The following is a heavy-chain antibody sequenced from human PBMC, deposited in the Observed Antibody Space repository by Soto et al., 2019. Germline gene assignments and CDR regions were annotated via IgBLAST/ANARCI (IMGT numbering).Heavy chain of an antibody. Sequence: SQTLSLTCAISGDSVPSNIAAWSWIRQSPSRGLEWLGRTYYRSQWFNDYAGSVKGRIAINVDTSKNQISLQLNSVTPEDTAVYYCARIAYGSVIFWVQGTLVTVSS. CDR3: ARIAYGSVIF. CDR1: GDSVPSNIAA. D-gene: IGHD6-19*01. CDR2: TYYRSQWFN. V-gene: IGHV6-1*01. J-gene: IGHJ4*02.